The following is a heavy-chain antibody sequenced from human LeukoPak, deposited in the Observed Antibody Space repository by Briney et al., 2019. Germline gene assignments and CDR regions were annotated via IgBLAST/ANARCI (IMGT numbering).Heavy chain of an antibody. CDR1: GFTFSTYW. CDR2: INSGGNTT. V-gene: IGHV3-74*01. Sequence: GGSLRLSCVASGFTFSTYWMHWVRQTPEKGLVWVSRINSGGNTTTYADSVKGRFTISRDDAKNSLYLQMNSLRAEDTALYYCARDWSGDDYWGQGALVTVSS. J-gene: IGHJ4*02. CDR3: ARDWSGDDY. D-gene: IGHD3-3*01.